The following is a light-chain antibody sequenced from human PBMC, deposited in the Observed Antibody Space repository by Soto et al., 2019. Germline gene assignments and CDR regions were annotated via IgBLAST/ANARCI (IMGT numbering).Light chain of an antibody. CDR2: EVS. V-gene: IGLV2-14*01. CDR1: SSDIGGYNY. Sequence: QSVLTQPASVSGSPGQSITFSCTGTSSDIGGYNYVSWYQQHPGKAPKLMIYEVSNRPSGVSDRFSGPKSGNTASLTISGLQAEDEADYYCTSYTSSTTNYVFGTGTQLTVL. J-gene: IGLJ1*01. CDR3: TSYTSSTTNYV.